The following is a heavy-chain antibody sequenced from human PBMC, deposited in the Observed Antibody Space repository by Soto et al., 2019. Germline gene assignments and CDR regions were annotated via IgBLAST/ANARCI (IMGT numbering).Heavy chain of an antibody. CDR3: QLTGGGLFIMDV. J-gene: IGHJ6*02. D-gene: IGHD3-10*01. CDR2: ICDSGSA. V-gene: IGHV4-4*02. CDR1: GGSISETTW. Sequence: SETLSLTCTVSGGSISETTWWSWVRQPPGKGLEWIGYICDSGSASYNPSLNSRVTMSVYSSKNHGSLILTSVTAADTAVYYCQLTGGGLFIMDVWGQGPTVTVSS.